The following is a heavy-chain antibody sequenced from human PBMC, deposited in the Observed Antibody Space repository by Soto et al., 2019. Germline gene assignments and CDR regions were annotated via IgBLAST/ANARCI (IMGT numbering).Heavy chain of an antibody. CDR3: TRGERDYYDSSGYCGFDY. CDR1: GYTFTNYA. Sequence: QVQLVQSGAEVKKPGASVKVSCKASGYTFTNYAIHWVRQAPGQRLEWMGWINAGNGNTKYSQKFQGRVTITRDTSATSAYMELSSLRSEDTAVYYCTRGERDYYDSSGYCGFDYWGQRTLVTVSS. J-gene: IGHJ4*02. V-gene: IGHV1-3*01. CDR2: INAGNGNT. D-gene: IGHD3-22*01.